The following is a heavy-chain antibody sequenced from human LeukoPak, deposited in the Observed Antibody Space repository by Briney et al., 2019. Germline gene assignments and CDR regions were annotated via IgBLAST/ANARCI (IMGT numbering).Heavy chain of an antibody. CDR2: ISWDGGST. D-gene: IGHD2-15*01. J-gene: IGHJ6*03. Sequence: SGGSLRLSCAASGFTFDDYALHWVRQAPGKGLEWVSLISWDGGSTYYADSVKGRFTISRDNSKNSLYLQMNSLRAEDTALYYCAKDGVVAATPDYYYYMDVWGKGTTVTVSS. CDR1: GFTFDDYA. CDR3: AKDGVVAATPDYYYYMDV. V-gene: IGHV3-43D*03.